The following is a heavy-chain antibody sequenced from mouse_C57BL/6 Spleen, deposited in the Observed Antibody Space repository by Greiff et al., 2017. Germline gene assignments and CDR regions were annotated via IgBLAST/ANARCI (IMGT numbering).Heavy chain of an antibody. Sequence: VQLQQSGPELVKPGASVKISCKASGYTFTDYYMNWVKQSHGKSLEWIGDINPNNGGTSYNQKFEGKGTLTVDKSSSTAYVELRSLASEDSAGYYGAKSGGYRGALGELDDWGQGTTLTVSS. CDR2: INPNNGGT. J-gene: IGHJ2*01. D-gene: IGHD3-2*02. V-gene: IGHV1-26*01. CDR3: AKSGGYRGALGELDD. CDR1: GYTFTDYY.